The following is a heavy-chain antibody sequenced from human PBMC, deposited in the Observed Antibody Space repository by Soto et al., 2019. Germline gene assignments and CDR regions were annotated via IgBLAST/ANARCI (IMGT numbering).Heavy chain of an antibody. CDR3: ARVPGP. Sequence: SETLSLTCAVSGGSIGSGGYSWSWIRQPPGKGLEWIGYIYHSGSTYYNPSLKSRVTISVDRSENQFSLKLSSVTAADTAVYYCARVPGPWGQGTLVTVSS. V-gene: IGHV4-30-2*01. J-gene: IGHJ5*02. CDR2: IYHSGST. CDR1: GGSIGSGGYS.